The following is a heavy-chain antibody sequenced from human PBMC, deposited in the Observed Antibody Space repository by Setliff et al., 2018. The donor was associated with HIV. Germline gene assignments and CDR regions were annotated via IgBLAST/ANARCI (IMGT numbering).Heavy chain of an antibody. D-gene: IGHD1-26*01. J-gene: IGHJ4*02. CDR3: VRDPIEGYPDYFDY. CDR1: GFTFSSYE. CDR2: ISSSGSTI. Sequence: GGSLRLSCAASGFTFSSYEMNWVRQAPGKGLEWVSYISSSGSTIYYADSVKGRFTISRDNAKNSLYLQMNSLRAEDTATYYCVRDPIEGYPDYFDYWGQGTLVTVSS. V-gene: IGHV3-48*03.